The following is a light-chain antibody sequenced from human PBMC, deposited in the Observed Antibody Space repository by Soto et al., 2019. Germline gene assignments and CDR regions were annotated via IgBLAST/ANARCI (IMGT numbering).Light chain of an antibody. CDR2: DAS. Sequence: EIVLTQYPATLSLSPGERATLSCGASQSVSSYLAWYQQKPGQAPRLLIYDASNRATGITARFSGSGSGTDFTLTISSLEPEDFAVYYCQQRSNWPITVGPGTRLEIK. CDR3: QQRSNWPIT. J-gene: IGKJ5*01. CDR1: QSVSSY. V-gene: IGKV3-11*01.